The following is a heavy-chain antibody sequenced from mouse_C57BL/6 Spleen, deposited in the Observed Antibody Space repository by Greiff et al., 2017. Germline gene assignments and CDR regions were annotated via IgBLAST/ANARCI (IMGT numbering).Heavy chain of an antibody. CDR1: GYTFTDYY. CDR3: ARKGKDNHFDY. Sequence: EVQLQQSGPVLVKPGASVKMSCKASGYTFTDYYMTWVQQSHGKSLEWIGYINPYNGGTSYNQKFKGKAPLTVDNSSSKAYMELNSLTSEYSAVYYCARKGKDNHFDYWGQGTSLTVSS. V-gene: IGHV1-19*01. J-gene: IGHJ2*02. CDR2: INPYNGGT.